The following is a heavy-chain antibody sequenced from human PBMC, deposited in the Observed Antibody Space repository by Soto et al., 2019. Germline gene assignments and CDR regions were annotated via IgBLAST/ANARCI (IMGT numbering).Heavy chain of an antibody. CDR1: GGSFSGYY. V-gene: IGHV4-34*01. D-gene: IGHD2-15*01. CDR3: ARGARCSGGSCYSRNFDY. Sequence: PSETLSLTCAVYGGSFSGYYWSWIRQPPGKGLEWIGEINHSGSTNYNPSLKSRVTISVDTSKNQFSLKLSSVTAADTAVYYCARGARCSGGSCYSRNFDYWGQGTLVTVSS. CDR2: INHSGST. J-gene: IGHJ4*02.